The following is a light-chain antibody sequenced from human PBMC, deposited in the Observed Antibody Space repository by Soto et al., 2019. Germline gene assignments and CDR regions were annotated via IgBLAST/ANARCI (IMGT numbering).Light chain of an antibody. V-gene: IGKV3-20*01. CDR3: QHYSSSPPEFT. Sequence: EIVLTQSPATLSLSPGERATLSCRASQSVSSSYLAWYQQRPGQAPRLLIFGASYRDTGIPDRFSGSGSGTDFTLTISRLEPEDFAVYYCQHYSSSPPEFTFGPGTKVDSK. CDR2: GAS. J-gene: IGKJ3*01. CDR1: QSVSSSY.